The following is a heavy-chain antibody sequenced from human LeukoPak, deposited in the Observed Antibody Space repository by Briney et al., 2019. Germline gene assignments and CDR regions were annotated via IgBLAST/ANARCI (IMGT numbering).Heavy chain of an antibody. J-gene: IGHJ4*02. V-gene: IGHV3-9*01. D-gene: IGHD1-14*01. CDR1: GFTFDDYA. Sequence: GGSLRLSCAASGFTFDDYAMHWVRQAPGKGLEWVSGISWNSGSIGYADSVKGRFTISRDNSKNTLYLQMNSLRAEDTAVYYCANAYGTYWGQGTLVTVSS. CDR2: ISWNSGSI. CDR3: ANAYGTY.